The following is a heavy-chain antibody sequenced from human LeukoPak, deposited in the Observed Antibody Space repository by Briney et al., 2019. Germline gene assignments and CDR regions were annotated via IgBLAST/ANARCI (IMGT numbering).Heavy chain of an antibody. CDR2: ISGTGGST. D-gene: IGHD2-2*01. CDR1: GFTFSSYA. J-gene: IGHJ6*02. V-gene: IGHV3-23*01. Sequence: GGSLRLSCEASGFTFSSYAMSWVRQAPGKGLEWVSVISGTGGSTYYADSVKGRFTISRDNSKNTLYLQLNSLRDEDTAVYYCAKDLGYCTSASPCLRGMDVWGQGTTVTVSS. CDR3: AKDLGYCTSASPCLRGMDV.